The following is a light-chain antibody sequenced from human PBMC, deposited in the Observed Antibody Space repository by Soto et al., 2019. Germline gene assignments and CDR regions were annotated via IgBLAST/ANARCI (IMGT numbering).Light chain of an antibody. V-gene: IGKV1-39*01. CDR1: QSISSY. CDR3: QQYESYSWT. Sequence: IHMTQSPSSLSASVVYRVTITFLASQSISSYLNWYQHKPGKAPNLLIYAATTLQSGVPSRFSGSGSGTEFTLTISSLQPDDSATYYCQQYESYSWTFGQGTKVDIK. CDR2: AAT. J-gene: IGKJ1*01.